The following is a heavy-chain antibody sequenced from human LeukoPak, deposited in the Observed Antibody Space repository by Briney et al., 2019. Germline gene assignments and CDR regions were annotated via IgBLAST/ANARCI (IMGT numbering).Heavy chain of an antibody. Sequence: SETLSLTCTVSGGSISSYYWSWIRQPPGKGLEWIGYIYTSGSTNYNPSLKSRVTISVDTSKNQFSLKLSSVTAADTAVYYCASLSTSSGWYALDYWGQGTLVTVSS. V-gene: IGHV4-4*08. CDR1: GGSISSYY. CDR3: ASLSTSSGWYALDY. D-gene: IGHD6-19*01. J-gene: IGHJ4*02. CDR2: IYTSGST.